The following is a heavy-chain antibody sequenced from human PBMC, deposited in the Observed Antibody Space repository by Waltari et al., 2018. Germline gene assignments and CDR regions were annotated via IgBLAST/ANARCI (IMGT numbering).Heavy chain of an antibody. D-gene: IGHD4-17*01. Sequence: QVQLQESGPGLVKPSETLSLTCAVSGYSISSGYYWGWIRQPPGKGLEWIGSIYHSGSTYYNPSLKSRVTISVDTSKNQFSLKLSSVTAADTAVYYCARDTTVTTEGYFDYWGQGTLVTVSS. CDR2: IYHSGST. V-gene: IGHV4-38-2*02. CDR1: GYSISSGYY. J-gene: IGHJ4*02. CDR3: ARDTTVTTEGYFDY.